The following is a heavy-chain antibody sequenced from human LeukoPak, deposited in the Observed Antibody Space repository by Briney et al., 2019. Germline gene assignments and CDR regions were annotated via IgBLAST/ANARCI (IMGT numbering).Heavy chain of an antibody. Sequence: GGSLRLSCAASGFTFSSYEMNWVRQAPGKGLEWLSYISSSGSTIYYADSVKGRFTISRDNAKNSLYQQMNSLRAEDTAVYYCARDLVKGYDDAFDIWGQGTMVTVSS. CDR1: GFTFSSYE. V-gene: IGHV3-48*03. CDR3: ARDLVKGYDDAFDI. D-gene: IGHD2-2*01. J-gene: IGHJ3*02. CDR2: ISSSGSTI.